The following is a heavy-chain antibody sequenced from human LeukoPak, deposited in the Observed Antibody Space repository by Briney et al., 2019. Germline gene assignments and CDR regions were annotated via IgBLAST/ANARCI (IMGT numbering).Heavy chain of an antibody. V-gene: IGHV1-46*01. CDR1: GYTFTSYY. D-gene: IGHD3-9*01. Sequence: ASVKVSCKASGYTFTSYYMHWVRQAPGQGLEWMGIINPSGGSTSYAQKFQGRVTTTRDTSTSTVYMELSSLRSEDTAVYYCARDPYDILTGYYRDFDYWGQGTLVTVSS. J-gene: IGHJ4*02. CDR3: ARDPYDILTGYYRDFDY. CDR2: INPSGGST.